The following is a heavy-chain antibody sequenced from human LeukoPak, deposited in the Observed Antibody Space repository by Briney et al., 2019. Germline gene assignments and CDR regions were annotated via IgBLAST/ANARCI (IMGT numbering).Heavy chain of an antibody. Sequence: PSQTLSLTCTVSGGSISSGGYYWSWIRQHPGKGLEWIGYIYYSGSTYYNPSLKSRVTISVDTSKNQFSLKLSSVTAADTAVYYCARSWVKWASSEPWGQGTLVTVSS. CDR1: GGSISSGGYY. V-gene: IGHV4-31*03. CDR3: ARSWVKWASSEP. CDR2: IYYSGST. D-gene: IGHD2-8*01. J-gene: IGHJ5*02.